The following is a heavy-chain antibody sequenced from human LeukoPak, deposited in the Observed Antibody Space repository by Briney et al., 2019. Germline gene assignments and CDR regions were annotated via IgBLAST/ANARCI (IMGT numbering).Heavy chain of an antibody. D-gene: IGHD3-10*01. V-gene: IGHV4-39*01. Sequence: SETLSLTCTVSGGSISSSSYYWGWIRQPPGKGLEWIGSIYYSGSTYYNPSLKSRVTISVDTSKNQFSLKLSSVTAADTAVYYCARHPLWFGELLSPNWFDPWGQGILVTVSS. CDR1: GGSISSSSYY. CDR3: ARHPLWFGELLSPNWFDP. J-gene: IGHJ5*02. CDR2: IYYSGST.